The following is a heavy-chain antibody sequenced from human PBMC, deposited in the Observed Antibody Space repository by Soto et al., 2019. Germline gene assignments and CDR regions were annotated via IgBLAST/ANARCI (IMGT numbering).Heavy chain of an antibody. Sequence: QVQLVESGGGVVQPGRSLRLSCAASGFTFSSYAMHWVRQAPGKGLEWVAVISYDGSNKYYADSVKGRFTISRDNSKNTLYLQMNSRRAEDTAVYYCARATSGWYNDAFDIWGQGTMVTVSS. CDR2: ISYDGSNK. CDR3: ARATSGWYNDAFDI. J-gene: IGHJ3*02. V-gene: IGHV3-30-3*01. D-gene: IGHD6-19*01. CDR1: GFTFSSYA.